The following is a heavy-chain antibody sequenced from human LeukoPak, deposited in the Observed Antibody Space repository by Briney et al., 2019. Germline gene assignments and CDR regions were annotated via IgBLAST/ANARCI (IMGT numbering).Heavy chain of an antibody. J-gene: IGHJ4*02. CDR1: GFTFTNAW. V-gene: IGHV3-15*01. CDR2: VKTKTDGWTT. CDR3: TTGPY. Sequence: GGSLRLSCAAAGFTFTNAWMTWVRQAPGKGLEWVGRVKTKTDGWTTGYAAPVNGRFTISRDDSGSTLYLQMNSLKTEDTAVYYCTTGPYWGQGTLVTVSS.